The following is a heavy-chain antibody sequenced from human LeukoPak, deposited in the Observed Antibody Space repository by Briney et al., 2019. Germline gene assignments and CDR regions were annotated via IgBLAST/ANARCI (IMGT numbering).Heavy chain of an antibody. CDR1: GFTFSNAW. V-gene: IGHV3-15*01. CDR2: IKSKTDGGTT. J-gene: IGHJ4*02. CDR3: TANLYSSSFDY. D-gene: IGHD6-6*01. Sequence: GGSLRLSCAASGFTFSNAWMSWVRQAPGKGLEWVGRIKSKTDGGTTDYAAPVKGRFTISRDDSKNTLYLQMNSLKTEDTAVYYCTANLYSSSFDYWGQGTLVTVSS.